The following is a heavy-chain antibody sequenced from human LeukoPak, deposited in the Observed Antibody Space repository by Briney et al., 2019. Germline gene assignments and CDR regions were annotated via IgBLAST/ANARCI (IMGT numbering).Heavy chain of an antibody. CDR2: INQDGSEK. Sequence: GGSLRLSCSASGFTFSSYEMNWVRQAPGKGLEWVANINQDGSEKYYVDSVKGRFTISRDNAKNSLYLQMNGLRAEDTAVYYCARVLAARGVFDYWGQGTLVTVSS. D-gene: IGHD6-6*01. V-gene: IGHV3-7*01. J-gene: IGHJ4*02. CDR1: GFTFSSYE. CDR3: ARVLAARGVFDY.